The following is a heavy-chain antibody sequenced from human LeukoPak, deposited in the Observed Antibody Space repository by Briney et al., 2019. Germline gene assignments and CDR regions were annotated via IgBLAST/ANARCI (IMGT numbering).Heavy chain of an antibody. CDR3: ARDYYDSSGYYQN. CDR2: ISYDGSNK. Sequence: PGGSLRLSCAASGFTFSSYAMHWVRQAPGKGLEWVAVISYDGSNKYYADSVKGRFTISRDNSKNTLYLQMNSLRAEDTAVYYCARDYYDSSGYYQNWGQGTLVTVSS. V-gene: IGHV3-30*04. D-gene: IGHD3-22*01. J-gene: IGHJ4*02. CDR1: GFTFSSYA.